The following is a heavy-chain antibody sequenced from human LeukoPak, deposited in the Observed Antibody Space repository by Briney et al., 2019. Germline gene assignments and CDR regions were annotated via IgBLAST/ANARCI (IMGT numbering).Heavy chain of an antibody. D-gene: IGHD2-15*01. CDR1: GAAITDYY. J-gene: IGHJ6*03. Sequence: SETLSLTCSVSGAAITDYYWSWIRQAPGKGLEFIGYIYNSEVTNYNPSLTSRVTMSVDTSKNQFSLKLKSMTAADTAVYYCAKGGGSSFRGDYSYYYLDVWGKGPRSSSP. CDR2: IYNSEVT. V-gene: IGHV4-59*01. CDR3: AKGGGSSFRGDYSYYYLDV.